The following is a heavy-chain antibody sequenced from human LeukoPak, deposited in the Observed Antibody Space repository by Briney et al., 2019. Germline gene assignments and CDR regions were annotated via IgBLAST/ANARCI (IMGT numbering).Heavy chain of an antibody. D-gene: IGHD2-15*01. CDR3: ARHVIVFGVSCWFDP. Sequence: PSETLSLTCTVSGGSISSSSYYWGWIRQPPGKGLEWIGSIYYSGDTYYNPSLKSRVTISVDTSKNQFSLKLSSVTAADTAVYYCARHVIVFGVSCWFDPWGQGTLVTVSS. V-gene: IGHV4-39*01. CDR1: GGSISSSSYY. J-gene: IGHJ5*02. CDR2: IYYSGDT.